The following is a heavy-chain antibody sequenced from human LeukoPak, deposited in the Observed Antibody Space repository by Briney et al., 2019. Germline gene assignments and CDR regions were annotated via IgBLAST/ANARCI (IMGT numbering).Heavy chain of an antibody. CDR1: GGSISSRSYY. V-gene: IGHV4-39*01. CDR2: IYYSGST. D-gene: IGHD2-2*01. J-gene: IGHJ5*02. CDR3: ARSRVVVVPAAGWFDP. Sequence: SETLSLTCTVSGGSISSRSYYWGWIRQPPGKGLEWIGSIYYSGSTDYNPSLKSRVTISVDTSKNQFSLKMSSVTAADTAVYYCARSRVVVVPAAGWFDPWGQGTLVTVSS.